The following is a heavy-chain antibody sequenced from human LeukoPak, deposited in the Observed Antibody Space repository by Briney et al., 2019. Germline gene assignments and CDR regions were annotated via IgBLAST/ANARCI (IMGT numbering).Heavy chain of an antibody. Sequence: GGSLRLSCAGSGLSLSNYWMSWVRQAPGKGLEWVANKKQAEGERFYVDSVKVRFIISRKNANNSVYLQMNSLRDEDTADYYCARGRFNYGWGMDDWGQGTTVIVSS. CDR3: ARGRFNYGWGMDD. CDR1: GLSLSNYW. D-gene: IGHD5-18*01. CDR2: KKQAEGER. V-gene: IGHV3-7*01. J-gene: IGHJ6*02.